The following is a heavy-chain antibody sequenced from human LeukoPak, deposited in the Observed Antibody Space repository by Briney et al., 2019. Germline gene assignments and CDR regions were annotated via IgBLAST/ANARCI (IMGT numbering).Heavy chain of an antibody. CDR3: ARGWIYYFDY. D-gene: IGHD1-1*01. V-gene: IGHV4-38-2*02. J-gene: IGHJ4*02. CDR2: IYHSGNT. CDR1: NYSISRGYY. Sequence: SETLSLTCTVSNYSISRGYYWGYIRQPPGKGLEWIGSIYHSGNTYYNPSLKSRVTISVDTSKNQFSLKLRSVTAADTAVYYCARGWIYYFDYWGQGTLVTVSS.